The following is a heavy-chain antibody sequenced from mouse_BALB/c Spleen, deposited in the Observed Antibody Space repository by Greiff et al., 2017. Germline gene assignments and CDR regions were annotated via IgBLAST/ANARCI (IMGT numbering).Heavy chain of an antibody. D-gene: IGHD1-2*01. CDR2: INPSNGRT. J-gene: IGHJ1*01. V-gene: IGHV1S81*02. CDR1: GYTFTSYW. CDR3: ARDYGDFDV. Sequence: QVHVKQPGAELVKPGASVKLSCKASGYTFTSYWMHWVKQRPGQGLEWIGEINPSNGRTNYNEKFKSKATLTVDKSSSTAYMQLSSLTSEDSAVYYCARDYGDFDVWGAGTTVTVSS.